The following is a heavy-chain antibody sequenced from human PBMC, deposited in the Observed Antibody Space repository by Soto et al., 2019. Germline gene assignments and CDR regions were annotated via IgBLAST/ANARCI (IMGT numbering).Heavy chain of an antibody. CDR2: IIPILGIA. V-gene: IGHV1-69*04. Sequence: ASVKVSCKASGGTFSSYTISWVRQAPGQGLEWMGRIIPILGIANYAQKFQGRVTITADKSTSTAYMELSSLRSEDTAVYYCARDGGSGWYYFDYWGQGTLVTVSS. CDR1: GGTFSSYT. J-gene: IGHJ4*02. D-gene: IGHD6-19*01. CDR3: ARDGGSGWYYFDY.